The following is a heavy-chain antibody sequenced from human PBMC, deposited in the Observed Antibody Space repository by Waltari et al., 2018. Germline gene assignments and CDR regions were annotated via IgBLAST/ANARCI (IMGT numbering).Heavy chain of an antibody. V-gene: IGHV4-4*07. Sequence: QVQLQESGPGLVKPSETLSLTCTVSGGSISSYYWSWIRQPAGKGLEWIGRIYTSGSTNYNPSLKSRVTMSVDTSKNQFSLKLSSVTAADTAVYYCARVVVVPAAIPYYYYYYMDVWGKGTTVTISS. CDR3: ARVVVVPAAIPYYYYYYMDV. D-gene: IGHD2-2*02. CDR1: GGSISSYY. J-gene: IGHJ6*03. CDR2: IYTSGST.